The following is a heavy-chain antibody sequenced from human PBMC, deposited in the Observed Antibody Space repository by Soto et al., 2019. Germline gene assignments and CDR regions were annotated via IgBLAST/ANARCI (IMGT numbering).Heavy chain of an antibody. CDR3: ARARTGKGSFDY. CDR2: ITHSGST. V-gene: IGHV4-34*01. CDR1: GGSFSGYY. Sequence: SETLSLTCAVYGGSFSGYYWSWIRQPPGKGLEWIGEITHSGSTNYNTSLKSRVTISVDTSKNQFSLKLSSVTAADTAVYYCARARTGKGSFDYWGQGTLVTVSS. D-gene: IGHD3-10*01. J-gene: IGHJ4*02.